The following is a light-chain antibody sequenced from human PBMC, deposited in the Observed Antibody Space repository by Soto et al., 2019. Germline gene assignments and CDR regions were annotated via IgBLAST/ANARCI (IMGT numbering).Light chain of an antibody. CDR3: QQYNGYPLT. V-gene: IGKV1-5*01. CDR1: QTISNW. Sequence: DVQMTQSPSTLCASVGDXVTITCRASQTISNWLAWYQQKPGKAPKVLIYDASSLQSGVPSRFSGSGFGTEFTLTINSLQPDDFATYYCQQYNGYPLTFGGGTKVDIK. J-gene: IGKJ4*01. CDR2: DAS.